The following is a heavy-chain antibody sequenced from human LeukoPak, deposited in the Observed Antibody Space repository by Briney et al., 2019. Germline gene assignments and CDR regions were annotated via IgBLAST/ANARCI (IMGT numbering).Heavy chain of an antibody. D-gene: IGHD2-2*01. CDR1: GFTFSSHA. Sequence: GGSLRLSCAASGFTFSSHALSWVRQAPGKGLEWVSSLSGSGYNTYYADSAKGRFTISRDNSKNTVYLQMSSLRAEDTAVYYCAKDPYGTRYFDYWGQGTLVTVSS. V-gene: IGHV3-23*01. CDR2: LSGSGYNT. CDR3: AKDPYGTRYFDY. J-gene: IGHJ4*02.